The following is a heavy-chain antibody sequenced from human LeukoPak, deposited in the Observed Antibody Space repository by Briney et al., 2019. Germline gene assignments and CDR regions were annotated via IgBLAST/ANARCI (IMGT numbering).Heavy chain of an antibody. CDR3: ARELHVYYYGSGSGY. V-gene: IGHV1-18*01. CDR2: ISAYNGNT. Sequence: ASVKVSCKASGYTFTSYGISWVRQAPGQGLEWMGWISAYNGNTNYAQKLQGRVTMTTDTSTSTAYMELRSLRSDDTAVYYCARELHVYYYGSGSGYWGQGTLVTVSS. J-gene: IGHJ4*02. CDR1: GYTFTSYG. D-gene: IGHD3-10*01.